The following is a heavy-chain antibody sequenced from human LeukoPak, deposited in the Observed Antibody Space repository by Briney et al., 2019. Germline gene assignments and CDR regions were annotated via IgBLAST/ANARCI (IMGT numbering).Heavy chain of an antibody. D-gene: IGHD3-22*01. CDR1: GGTFISYA. J-gene: IGHJ4*02. Sequence: SVKVSCKASGGTFISYAISWVRQAPGQGLEWMGGIIPIFGTANYAQKFQGRVTITADESTSTAYMELSSLRSEDTAVYYCARSKDSSGYYLQDFDYWGQGTLVTVSS. V-gene: IGHV1-69*13. CDR3: ARSKDSSGYYLQDFDY. CDR2: IIPIFGTA.